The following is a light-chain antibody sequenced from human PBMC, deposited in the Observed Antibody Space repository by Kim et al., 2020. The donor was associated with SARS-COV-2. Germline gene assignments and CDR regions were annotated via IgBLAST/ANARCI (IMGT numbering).Light chain of an antibody. V-gene: IGKV3-11*01. J-gene: IGKJ4*01. CDR2: DAS. CDR3: QQRSNWPFT. CDR1: QSVSSY. Sequence: FSPGERATLPCRASQSVSSYLAWYQQKPGQAPRLLIYDASNRATGIPARFSGSGSGTDFTLTISSLEPEDFAVYYCQQRSNWPFTFGGGTKVDIK.